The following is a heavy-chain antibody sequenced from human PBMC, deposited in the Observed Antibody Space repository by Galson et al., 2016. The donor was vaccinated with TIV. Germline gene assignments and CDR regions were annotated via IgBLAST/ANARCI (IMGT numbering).Heavy chain of an antibody. CDR2: ITGGAGST. CDR1: GFTFSSHA. Sequence: LRLSCAASGFTFSSHAMSWVRQAPGKGLEWISAITGGAGSTYYADSVKGRFTISRDNSKNTLFLQMNSLRAEDTTVYYCTKVPSSGFSYYYGLDVWGQGTTVTVSS. D-gene: IGHD3-22*01. V-gene: IGHV3-23*01. CDR3: TKVPSSGFSYYYGLDV. J-gene: IGHJ6*02.